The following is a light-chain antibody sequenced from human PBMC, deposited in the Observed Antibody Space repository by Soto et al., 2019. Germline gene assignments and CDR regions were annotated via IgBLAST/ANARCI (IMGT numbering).Light chain of an antibody. CDR2: GNT. J-gene: IGLJ1*01. CDR1: SSNIGATYD. CDR3: QSYDDSLSVHYV. V-gene: IGLV1-40*01. Sequence: VLTQPPSVSGAPGQRVTISCTGSSSNIGATYDVQWYQQLPGTAPKLLIHGNTDRPSGVPDRFSGSKSGTSASLAITGLQADDEADYYCQSYDDSLSVHYVFGTGTKVTVL.